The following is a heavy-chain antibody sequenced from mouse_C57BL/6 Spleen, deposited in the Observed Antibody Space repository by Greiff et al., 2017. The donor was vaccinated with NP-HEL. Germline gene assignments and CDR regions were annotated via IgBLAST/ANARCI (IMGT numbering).Heavy chain of an antibody. Sequence: EVQLQQSGPELVKPGASVKISCKASGYSFTDYNMNWVKQSHGKSLEWIGVINPNYGTTSYNQKFKGKATLTVDQSSSTAYMQLNSLTSEDSAVYHCARPIYYDYDGGFDYWGQGTTLTVSS. CDR1: GYSFTDYN. J-gene: IGHJ2*01. CDR2: INPNYGTT. V-gene: IGHV1-39*01. CDR3: ARPIYYDYDGGFDY. D-gene: IGHD2-4*01.